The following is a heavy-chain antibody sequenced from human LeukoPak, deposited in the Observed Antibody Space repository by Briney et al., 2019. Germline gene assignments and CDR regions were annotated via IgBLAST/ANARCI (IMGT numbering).Heavy chain of an antibody. D-gene: IGHD6-19*01. Sequence: GGSLRLSCAASGFTFSSYSMNWVRQAPGKGLEWVSSISSSSSYIYYADSVKGRFTISRDNAKNSLYLQMNSLRAEDTAVYYCASADSSGWYPTYYFDYWGQGTLVTVSS. J-gene: IGHJ4*02. CDR3: ASADSSGWYPTYYFDY. CDR1: GFTFSSYS. V-gene: IGHV3-21*01. CDR2: ISSSSSYI.